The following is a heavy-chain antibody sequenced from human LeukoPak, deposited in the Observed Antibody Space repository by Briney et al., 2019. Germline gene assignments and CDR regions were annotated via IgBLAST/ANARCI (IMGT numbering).Heavy chain of an antibody. CDR3: ARDQNVAYSSSWYDYYYYYMDV. CDR1: GFTFSRYW. V-gene: IGHV3-74*01. D-gene: IGHD6-13*01. J-gene: IGHJ6*03. CDR2: INSDGSTT. Sequence: PGGSLRLSCAASGFTFSRYWMYWVRQAPGKGLVFVSRINSDGSTTNYAGSVKGRFTISRDNAKNTLYLQMDSLRDEDTAVYYCARDQNVAYSSSWYDYYYYYMDVWGKGTTVTVSS.